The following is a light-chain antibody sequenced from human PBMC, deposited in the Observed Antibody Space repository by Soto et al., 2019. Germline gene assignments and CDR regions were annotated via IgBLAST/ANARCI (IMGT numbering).Light chain of an antibody. CDR2: VAS. V-gene: IGKV1-27*01. Sequence: DIPMTQSPSSLSASAGDRVTITCRASQDISNYLAWYQQKPGKPPNLLIYVASTLQSGVPSRFSGSGSGTDFNLTISSLQPEDVATYYCQKYSSAPLTFGGGTKVEIK. CDR1: QDISNY. J-gene: IGKJ4*01. CDR3: QKYSSAPLT.